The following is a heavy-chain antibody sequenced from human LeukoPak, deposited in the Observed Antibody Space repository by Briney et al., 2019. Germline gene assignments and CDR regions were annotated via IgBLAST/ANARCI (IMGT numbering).Heavy chain of an antibody. V-gene: IGHV4-59*08. Sequence: PSETLSLTCTVSGGSISGYYWSWIRQPPGERLEWIGYIYSSGSTNYNPSLKSRVTISVDTSKNQFSLRLSSVTAADTAVYYCARLHSSSWYGWFDPWGQGTLVTVSS. J-gene: IGHJ5*02. CDR1: GGSISGYY. CDR3: ARLHSSSWYGWFDP. CDR2: IYSSGST. D-gene: IGHD6-13*01.